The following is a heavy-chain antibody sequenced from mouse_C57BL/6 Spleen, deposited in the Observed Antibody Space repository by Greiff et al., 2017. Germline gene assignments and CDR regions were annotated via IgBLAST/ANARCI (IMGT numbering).Heavy chain of an antibody. Sequence: LVESGAELARPGASVKMSCKASGYTFTSYTMHWVKQRPGQGLEWIGYINPSSGYTKYNQKFKDKATLTADKSSSTAYMQRSSLTSEDSAVYYCARWDTTVAFDYWGQGTTLTVSS. CDR3: ARWDTTVAFDY. CDR1: GYTFTSYT. J-gene: IGHJ2*01. V-gene: IGHV1-4*01. CDR2: INPSSGYT. D-gene: IGHD1-1*01.